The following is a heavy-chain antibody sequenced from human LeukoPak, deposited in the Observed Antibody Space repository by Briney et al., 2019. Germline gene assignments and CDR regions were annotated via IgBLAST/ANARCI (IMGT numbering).Heavy chain of an antibody. Sequence: GSLRLSCAASGFTFSSYGMHWVRQAPGKGLEWVAVISYDGSNKYYADPVKGRFTISRDNSKNTLYLQMNSLRAEDTAVYYCAKALWFGECLGYWGQGTLVTVSS. J-gene: IGHJ4*02. V-gene: IGHV3-30*18. CDR1: GFTFSSYG. D-gene: IGHD3-10*01. CDR3: AKALWFGECLGY. CDR2: ISYDGSNK.